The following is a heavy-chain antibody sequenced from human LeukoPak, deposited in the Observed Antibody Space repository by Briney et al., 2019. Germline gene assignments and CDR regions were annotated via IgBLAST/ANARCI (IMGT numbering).Heavy chain of an antibody. J-gene: IGHJ4*02. CDR1: GFIFNTYA. Sequence: GGSLRLSCAASGFIFNTYAMTWVRQAPGKGLEWVSAINGGGTNTYYADSVKGRFTFSRDNSKSTVFLQMNSLRAEDTAIYYCARNSGDGYGYDYWGQGTLVTVSS. V-gene: IGHV3-23*01. D-gene: IGHD5-24*01. CDR2: INGGGTNT. CDR3: ARNSGDGYGYDY.